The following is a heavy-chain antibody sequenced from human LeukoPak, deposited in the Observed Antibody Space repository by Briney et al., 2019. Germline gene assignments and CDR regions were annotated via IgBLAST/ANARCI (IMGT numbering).Heavy chain of an antibody. D-gene: IGHD1-1*01. J-gene: IGHJ3*02. CDR1: GFAFNTYW. CDR2: IKEDGSEK. CDR3: ARRLNWDDVFDI. Sequence: PGGSLRLSCTASGFAFNTYWMSWVRQAPGKGLEWVVNIKEDGSEKHHVDSVKGRFTISRDNAKNSLFLQMNSLRTEDTAVYYCARRLNWDDVFDIWGQGTMVTISS. V-gene: IGHV3-7*03.